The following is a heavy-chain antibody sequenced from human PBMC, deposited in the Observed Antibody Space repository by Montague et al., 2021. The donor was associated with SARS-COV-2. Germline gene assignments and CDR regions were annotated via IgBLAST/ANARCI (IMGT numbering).Heavy chain of an antibody. J-gene: IGHJ4*02. CDR3: ARGRVDTTMILVVFTGAALYFDS. V-gene: IGHV4-34*01. CDR1: GGSFSDYY. Sequence: SETLSLTCAVYGGSFSDYYWTWIRQPPGKGLEWLGEVNHSGRINYNPSLKSRITISVDTSKNQSSLRLSSVTAADTAVYYCARGRVDTTMILVVFTGAALYFDSWGQGTLVSVSS. CDR2: VNHSGRI. D-gene: IGHD3-22*01.